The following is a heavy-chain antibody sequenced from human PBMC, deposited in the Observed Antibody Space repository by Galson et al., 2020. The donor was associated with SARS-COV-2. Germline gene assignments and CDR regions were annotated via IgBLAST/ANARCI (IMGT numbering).Heavy chain of an antibody. Sequence: SETLSLTCTASGGSISSGDYYWSWIRQPPGKGLECIRYIYYSGRTYYNPSLKSRVTISEDTSKNQFPLKRRSVTAADTAVYYCARVLGYCSGGSCYAFDIWGQGVMVTVSS. J-gene: IGHJ3*02. CDR1: GGSISSGDYY. V-gene: IGHV4-30-4*01. CDR2: IYYSGRT. D-gene: IGHD2-15*01. CDR3: ARVLGYCSGGSCYAFDI.